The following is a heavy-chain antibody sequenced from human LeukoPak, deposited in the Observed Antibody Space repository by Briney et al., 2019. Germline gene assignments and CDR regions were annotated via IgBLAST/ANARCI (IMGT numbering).Heavy chain of an antibody. D-gene: IGHD6-6*01. CDR1: GFTFSTYS. CDR2: MSRSTVYI. Sequence: PGGSLRLSCAASGFTFSTYSMNWVRQAPGKGLEWVSSMSRSTVYIYYADSVRGRFTISRDNARNSLYLQMSSLRAEDTAVYYCARDSSSSLLGYWGQGTLVTVSS. CDR3: ARDSSSSLLGY. J-gene: IGHJ4*02. V-gene: IGHV3-21*01.